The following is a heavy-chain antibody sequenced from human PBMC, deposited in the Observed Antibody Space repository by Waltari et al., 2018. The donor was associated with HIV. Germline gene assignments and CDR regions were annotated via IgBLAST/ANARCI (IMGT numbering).Heavy chain of an antibody. J-gene: IGHJ4*02. D-gene: IGHD4-17*01. CDR3: ARGHGYGDLPSYFDY. CDR2: INQSGST. V-gene: IGHV4-34*01. Sequence: QVQLQQWGAGLLKPSETLSLTCAVYGGSFSGYYWSWIRQPPGKGLEWIGEINQSGSTNYNPSLKSRVTISVDTSKNQFSLKLSSVTAADTAVYYCARGHGYGDLPSYFDYWGQGTLVTVSS. CDR1: GGSFSGYY.